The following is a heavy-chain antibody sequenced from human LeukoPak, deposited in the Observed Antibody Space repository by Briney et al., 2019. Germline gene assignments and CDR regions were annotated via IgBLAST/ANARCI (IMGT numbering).Heavy chain of an antibody. CDR3: ARAVFGGDSWYYFDY. Sequence: ASVKVSCKASGYTFTSYYMHWVRQAPGQGLEWMGIINPSGGSTSYAQKFQGRVTMTRDTSTSTVYMELSSLGSEDTAVYYCARAVFGGDSWYYFDYWGQGTPVTVSS. J-gene: IGHJ4*02. V-gene: IGHV1-46*01. CDR2: INPSGGST. D-gene: IGHD2-21*02. CDR1: GYTFTSYY.